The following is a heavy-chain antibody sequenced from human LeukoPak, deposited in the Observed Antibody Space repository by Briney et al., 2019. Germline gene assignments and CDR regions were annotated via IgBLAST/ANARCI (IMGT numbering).Heavy chain of an antibody. CDR1: GFTFSSNS. V-gene: IGHV3-30*02. Sequence: GGSLRLSCAASGFTFSSNSMHWARQAPGKGLEWVAFIRYDGSIKYYADSVKGRFTISRDNARDTVYLQMNSLRAEDTAVYYCAKVYAAAAGSVDYFGYWGQGTLVTVSS. D-gene: IGHD6-13*01. CDR3: AKVYAAAAGSVDYFGY. J-gene: IGHJ4*02. CDR2: IRYDGSIK.